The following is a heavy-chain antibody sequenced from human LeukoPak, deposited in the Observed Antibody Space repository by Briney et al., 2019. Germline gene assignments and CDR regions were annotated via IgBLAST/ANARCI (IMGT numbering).Heavy chain of an antibody. J-gene: IGHJ3*02. CDR2: IANDGSHT. CDR3: ARERQDTIIHSGAFDI. D-gene: IGHD3-10*01. V-gene: IGHV3-30-3*01. Sequence: AGGSLRLSCAASGFTFSNYFMHWVRQAPGKGLEWVADIANDGSHTFYVESVKGRFTISRDNSKNTLYLQMNSLRVEDMAVYFCARERQDTIIHSGAFDIWGQGTMVTVSS. CDR1: GFTFSNYF.